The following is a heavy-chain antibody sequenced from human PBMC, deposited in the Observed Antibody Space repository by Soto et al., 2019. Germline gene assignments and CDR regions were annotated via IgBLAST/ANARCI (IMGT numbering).Heavy chain of an antibody. CDR3: ARALGTGTGYYVLPLYYYGLDV. CDR1: GFSLSTYG. D-gene: IGHD3-9*01. Sequence: QVQLVESGGGVVQPGRSLRLPCTASGFSLSTYGMHWVRQAPGKGLEWVAVIWNDGSDKYHADSVKGRFTVSRDNSKNTLYLQMNSLRVEDTAVYYCARALGTGTGYYVLPLYYYGLDVWGQGTTVTVSS. V-gene: IGHV3-33*01. J-gene: IGHJ6*02. CDR2: IWNDGSDK.